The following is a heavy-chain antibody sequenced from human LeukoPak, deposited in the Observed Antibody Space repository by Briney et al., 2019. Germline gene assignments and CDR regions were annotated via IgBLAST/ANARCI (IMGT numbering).Heavy chain of an antibody. CDR3: ARESNSGYYLGS. D-gene: IGHD3-22*01. CDR2: IYSGGRT. CDR1: GFTVSSNY. Sequence: GGSLRLSCAASGFTVSSNYMSWVRQAPGKGLEWVSVIYSGGRTYYADSVKGRFTISRDNSKNTLYLQMNSLRAEDTAVYYCARESNSGYYLGSCGQGTLVTVSS. J-gene: IGHJ5*02. V-gene: IGHV3-66*01.